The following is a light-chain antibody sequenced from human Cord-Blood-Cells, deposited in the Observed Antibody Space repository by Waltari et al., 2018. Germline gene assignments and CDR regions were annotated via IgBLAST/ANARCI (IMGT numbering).Light chain of an antibody. Sequence: EIVMQQSPATLSVPPGERATLSCRASQSVRGNLAWYQQKPGQAPRLLIYGASTRATGIPARFSGSGSGTEFTLTISSLQSEDFAVYYCQQYNNWPRTFGQGTKVEIK. CDR1: QSVRGN. CDR3: QQYNNWPRT. J-gene: IGKJ1*01. CDR2: GAS. V-gene: IGKV3-15*01.